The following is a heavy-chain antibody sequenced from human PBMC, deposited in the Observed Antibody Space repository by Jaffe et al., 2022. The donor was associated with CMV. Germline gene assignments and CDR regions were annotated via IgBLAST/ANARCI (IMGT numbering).Heavy chain of an antibody. J-gene: IGHJ6*03. CDR3: ARISHKSIAARYYYYYYMDV. D-gene: IGHD6-6*01. V-gene: IGHV2-26*01. CDR1: GFSLSNARMG. Sequence: QVTLKESGPVLVKPTETLTLTCTVSGFSLSNARMGVSWIRQPPGKALEWLAHIFSNDEKSYSTSLKSRLTISKDTSKSQVVLTMTNMDPVDTATYYCARISHKSIAARYYYYYYMDVWGKGTTVTVSS. CDR2: IFSNDEK.